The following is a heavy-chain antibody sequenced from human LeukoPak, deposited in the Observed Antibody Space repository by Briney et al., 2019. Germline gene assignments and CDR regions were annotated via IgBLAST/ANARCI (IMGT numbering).Heavy chain of an antibody. V-gene: IGHV3-20*04. Sequence: PGGSLRLSCAASGFTFSSYAMTWVRQAPGKGLEWVSGINWNGGSTGYADSVKGRFTISRDNAKNSLYLQMNSLRAEDTALYYCARDLSSGSPDYWGQGTLVTVSS. CDR2: INWNGGST. D-gene: IGHD1-26*01. CDR1: GFTFSSYA. CDR3: ARDLSSGSPDY. J-gene: IGHJ4*02.